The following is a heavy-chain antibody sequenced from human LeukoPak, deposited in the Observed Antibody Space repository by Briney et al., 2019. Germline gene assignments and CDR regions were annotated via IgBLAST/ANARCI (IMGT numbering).Heavy chain of an antibody. CDR2: ISAYNGNT. J-gene: IGHJ5*02. CDR1: GYTFTSYG. CDR3: ARAGLAYCGGDCYSA. Sequence: ASVKVSCKASGYTFTSYGISWVRQAPGQGLEWMGWISAYNGNTDYAQKLQGRVTMTTDTSTSTAYMELRSLRSDDTAVYYCARAGLAYCGGDCYSAWGQGTLVTVSS. V-gene: IGHV1-18*01. D-gene: IGHD2-21*01.